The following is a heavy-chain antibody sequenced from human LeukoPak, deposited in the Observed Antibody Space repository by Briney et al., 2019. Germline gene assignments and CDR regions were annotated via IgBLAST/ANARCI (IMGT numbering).Heavy chain of an antibody. D-gene: IGHD6-19*01. Sequence: SSQTLSLTCTVSGGSISSGSNYWSWIRQPAGKGLEWIGRIYTSGSTNYNPSLKSRVTISVDTSKNQFSLKLSSVTAADTAVYYCARVPSSGWYGGFYFDYWGQGTLVTVSS. CDR3: ARVPSSGWYGGFYFDY. J-gene: IGHJ4*02. V-gene: IGHV4-61*02. CDR2: IYTSGST. CDR1: GGSISSGSNY.